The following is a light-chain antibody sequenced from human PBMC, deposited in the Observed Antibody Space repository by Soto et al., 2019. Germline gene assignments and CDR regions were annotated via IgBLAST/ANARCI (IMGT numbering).Light chain of an antibody. CDR3: QEYNSYMYT. Sequence: DIQMTQSPSTLSASVGDRVTITCRASQSISRWLAWYQEKPGKAPKLLIYDASRLESGIPSRFSGSGSATAFTRSISGLTPDDVATEDCQEYNSYMYTFGQRTKLESK. CDR1: QSISRW. V-gene: IGKV1-5*01. J-gene: IGKJ2*01. CDR2: DAS.